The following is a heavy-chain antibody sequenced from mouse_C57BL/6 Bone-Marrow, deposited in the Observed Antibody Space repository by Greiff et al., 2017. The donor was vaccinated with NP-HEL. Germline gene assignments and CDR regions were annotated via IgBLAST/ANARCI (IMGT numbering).Heavy chain of an antibody. CDR2: IWRGGST. CDR3: AKNEDYDEGGYAMDY. CDR1: GFSLTSYG. V-gene: IGHV2-5*01. Sequence: VQLHQSGPGLVQPSQSLSITCTVSGFSLTSYGVHWVRQSPGKGLEWLGVIWRGGSTDYNAACMSKLSIPKDNSKSQVFFKMNSLQADDTAIYYCAKNEDYDEGGYAMDYWGQGTSVTVSS. D-gene: IGHD2-4*01. J-gene: IGHJ4*01.